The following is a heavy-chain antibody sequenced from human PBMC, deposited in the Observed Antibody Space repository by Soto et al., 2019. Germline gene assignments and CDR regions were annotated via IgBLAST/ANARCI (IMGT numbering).Heavy chain of an antibody. Sequence: SETLSLTCSVSGDSISTVDYFWAWIRQPPGQALEYIGYIYKSATTYYNPSFEGRVAISLDTSKSHFSLNVTPVTAADTAVYFCARGRYCLTGRCFPNWFDSWGQGTLVTVSS. CDR2: IYKSATT. CDR3: ARGRYCLTGRCFPNWFDS. D-gene: IGHD2-15*01. V-gene: IGHV4-30-4*01. CDR1: GDSISTVDYF. J-gene: IGHJ5*01.